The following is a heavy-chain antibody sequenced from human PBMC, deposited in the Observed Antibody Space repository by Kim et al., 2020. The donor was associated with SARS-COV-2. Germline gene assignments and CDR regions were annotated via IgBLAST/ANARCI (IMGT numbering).Heavy chain of an antibody. V-gene: IGHV3-7*01. D-gene: IGHD6-19*01. Sequence: VDSVKGRFTISRDNAKNSLYLQMNSLRAEDTAVYYCARETQRGQWLVFDYWGQGTLVTVSS. J-gene: IGHJ4*02. CDR3: ARETQRGQWLVFDY.